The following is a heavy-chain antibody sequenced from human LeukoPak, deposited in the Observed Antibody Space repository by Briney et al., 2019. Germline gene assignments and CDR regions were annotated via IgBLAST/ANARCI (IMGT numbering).Heavy chain of an antibody. Sequence: GGSLRLSCAASGFTFRSHAMSWVRRAPGRGLEWVSAIRGDGATMFYADSVKGRITVSRDNAKNTLYLQMNSLRAEDTAVYYCARYGDGYNEFGYWGQGTLVTVSS. CDR2: IRGDGATM. J-gene: IGHJ4*02. CDR3: ARYGDGYNEFGY. CDR1: GFTFRSHA. V-gene: IGHV3-23*01. D-gene: IGHD5-24*01.